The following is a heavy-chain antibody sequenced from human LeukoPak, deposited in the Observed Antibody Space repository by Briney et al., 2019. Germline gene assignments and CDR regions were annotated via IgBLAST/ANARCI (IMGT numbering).Heavy chain of an antibody. CDR3: AKEDGSGSPATDYGMDV. Sequence: GGSLRLSCAASGFTFSSYGMQWVRQAPGKGLEWVAVISYDGSNKYYADSVKGRFTISRDNSKNTLYLQMNSLRAEDTAVYYCAKEDGSGSPATDYGMDVWGKGITVTVSS. CDR2: ISYDGSNK. CDR1: GFTFSSYG. D-gene: IGHD3-10*01. J-gene: IGHJ6*04. V-gene: IGHV3-30*18.